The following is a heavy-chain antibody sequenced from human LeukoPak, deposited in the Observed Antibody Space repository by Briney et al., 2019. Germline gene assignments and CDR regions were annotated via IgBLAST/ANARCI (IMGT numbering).Heavy chain of an antibody. J-gene: IGHJ4*02. D-gene: IGHD3-22*01. CDR3: AKGSYDSSGYYNFDY. Sequence: PGGSLRLSCAASGFTFDDYAMHWVRQAPGKGLEWVSGISWNSGSIGYADSVKGRFTISRDNAKNSLYLQMNCLRAEDMALYYCAKGSYDSSGYYNFDYWGQGTLVTVSS. CDR2: ISWNSGSI. V-gene: IGHV3-9*03. CDR1: GFTFDDYA.